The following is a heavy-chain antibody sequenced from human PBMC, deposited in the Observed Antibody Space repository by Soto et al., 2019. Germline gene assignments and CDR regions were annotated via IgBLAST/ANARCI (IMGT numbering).Heavy chain of an antibody. D-gene: IGHD3-22*01. Sequence: SETLSLTCAVYGGSFSGYYWSWIRQPPGKGLEWTGEIDHSGSTNYNPSLKSRVTISVDTSKNQFSLKLSSVTAADTAVYYCARLKLSITMIVVVLPRIYGMDVWGQGTTVTVSS. J-gene: IGHJ6*02. CDR3: ARLKLSITMIVVVLPRIYGMDV. CDR1: GGSFSGYY. V-gene: IGHV4-34*01. CDR2: IDHSGST.